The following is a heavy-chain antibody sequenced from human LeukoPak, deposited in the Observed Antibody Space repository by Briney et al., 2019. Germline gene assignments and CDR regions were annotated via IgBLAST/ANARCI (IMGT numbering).Heavy chain of an antibody. CDR1: GFTFSSYA. CDR3: AKDPLDYDFWSGIFDY. D-gene: IGHD3-3*01. CDR2: ISGSGGST. J-gene: IGHJ4*02. Sequence: GGSLRLSCAASGFTFSSYAMSWVRQAPGKGLEWVSAISGSGGSTYYVDSVKGRFTISRDNSKNTLYLQMNSLRAEDTAVYYCAKDPLDYDFWSGIFDYWGQGTLVTVSS. V-gene: IGHV3-23*01.